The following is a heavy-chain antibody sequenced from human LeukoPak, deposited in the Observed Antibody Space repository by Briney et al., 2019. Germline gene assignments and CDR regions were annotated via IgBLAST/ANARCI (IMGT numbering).Heavy chain of an antibody. CDR1: GFTFSSYA. D-gene: IGHD3-3*01. CDR3: AREDFGFWSGYSNFDY. CDR2: ISYDGSNK. J-gene: IGHJ4*02. Sequence: GGSLRLSCAASGFTFSSYAMHWVRQAPGKGLEWVAVISYDGSNKYYADSVKGRFTISRDNSKNTLYLQMNSLRAEDTAVYYCAREDFGFWSGYSNFDYWGQGTLVTVSS. V-gene: IGHV3-30-3*01.